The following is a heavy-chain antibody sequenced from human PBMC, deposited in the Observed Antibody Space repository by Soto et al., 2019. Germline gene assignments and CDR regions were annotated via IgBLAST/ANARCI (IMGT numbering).Heavy chain of an antibody. V-gene: IGHV3-30*18. J-gene: IGHJ3*02. CDR1: GFTFSSYG. CDR3: AKLVVGATTLDAFDI. D-gene: IGHD1-26*01. CDR2: ISYDGSNK. Sequence: QVQLVESGGGVVQPGRSLRLSCAASGFTFSSYGMHWVRQAPGKGLEWVAVISYDGSNKYYADSVKGRFTISRDNSKNTLYLQMNSLRAEDTAVYYCAKLVVGATTLDAFDIWGQGTMVTVSS.